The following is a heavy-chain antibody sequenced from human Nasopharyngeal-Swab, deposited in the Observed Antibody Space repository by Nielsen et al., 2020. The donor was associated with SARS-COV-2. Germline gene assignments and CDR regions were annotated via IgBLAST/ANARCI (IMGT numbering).Heavy chain of an antibody. Sequence: GESLKISCAASGFTFSSYGMHWVCQAPGKGLEWVAVISYDGSNKYYADSVKGRFTISRDNSKNTLYLQMNSLRAEDTAVYYCAKDITGYSSGWFYYYYHMDVWGKGTTVTVSS. V-gene: IGHV3-30*18. CDR3: AKDITGYSSGWFYYYYHMDV. J-gene: IGHJ6*03. CDR1: GFTFSSYG. CDR2: ISYDGSNK. D-gene: IGHD6-19*01.